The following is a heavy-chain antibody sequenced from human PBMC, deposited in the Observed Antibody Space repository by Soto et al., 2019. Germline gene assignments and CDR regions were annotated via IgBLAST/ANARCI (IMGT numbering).Heavy chain of an antibody. CDR1: GGTFSSYA. D-gene: IGHD3-16*01. J-gene: IGHJ6*04. CDR2: IIPIFGTA. Sequence: ASVKVSCKASGGTFSSYAIIWVRQAPGQGLEWMGGIIPIFGTANYAQKFQGRVTITADESTSTAYMELSSLRSEDTAAYYCAREGKDKAPFWGGMDVWGKGTTVTVP. V-gene: IGHV1-69*13. CDR3: AREGKDKAPFWGGMDV.